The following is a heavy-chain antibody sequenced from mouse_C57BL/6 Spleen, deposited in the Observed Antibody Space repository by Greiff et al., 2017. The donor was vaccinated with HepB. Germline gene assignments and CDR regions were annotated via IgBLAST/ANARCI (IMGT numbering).Heavy chain of an antibody. J-gene: IGHJ1*03. CDR1: GYTFTSYW. CDR2: IYPGSGST. CDR3: ARGEYDGGYWYFDV. Sequence: QVQLQQPGAELVKPGASVKMSCKASGYTFTSYWITWVKQRPGQGLEWIGDIYPGSGSTNYNEKFKSKATLTVDTSSSTAYMQLSSLTSEDSAVYYGARGEYDGGYWYFDVWGTGTTVTVSS. D-gene: IGHD2-14*01. V-gene: IGHV1-55*01.